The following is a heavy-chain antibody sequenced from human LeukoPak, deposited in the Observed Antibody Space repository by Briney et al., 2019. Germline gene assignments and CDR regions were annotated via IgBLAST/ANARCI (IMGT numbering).Heavy chain of an antibody. D-gene: IGHD1-26*01. CDR2: INPNSGGT. J-gene: IGHJ4*02. CDR3: AREAASGSYSY. V-gene: IGHV1-2*02. CDR1: GYSFTGHY. Sequence: ASVKVSCKASGYSFTGHYMHWVRQAPGQGLEWMGWINPNSGGTNYAEKFQGRVTMTRDTSISTAYMELSRLRSDDTAVYYCAREAASGSYSYWGQGALVTVSS.